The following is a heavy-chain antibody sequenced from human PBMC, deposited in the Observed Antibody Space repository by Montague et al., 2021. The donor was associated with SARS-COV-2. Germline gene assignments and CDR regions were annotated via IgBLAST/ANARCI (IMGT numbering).Heavy chain of an antibody. J-gene: IGHJ3*02. Sequence: TLFLTCTVSGGSISSGSYYWSWIRQPAGKGLEWIGRIYTTGRTNYNPSLESRVTISVDTSKNQFSLKLSSVTAADTAAYYCASERAYDYGSGTYPGGFDIWGQGTMVTVSS. V-gene: IGHV4-61*02. CDR2: IYTTGRT. CDR1: GGSISSGSYY. CDR3: ASERAYDYGSGTYPGGFDI. D-gene: IGHD3-10*01.